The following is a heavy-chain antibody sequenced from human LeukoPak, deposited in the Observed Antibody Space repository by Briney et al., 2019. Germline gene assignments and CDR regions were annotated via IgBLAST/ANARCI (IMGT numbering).Heavy chain of an antibody. CDR2: INHSGST. CDR3: ARGNPISCSSTSCYALGLGY. CDR1: GGSINNYY. V-gene: IGHV4-34*01. D-gene: IGHD2-2*01. J-gene: IGHJ4*02. Sequence: SETLSLTCSVSGGSINNYYWSWIRQPPGKGLEWIGEINHSGSTNYNPSLKSRVTISVDTSKNQFSLKLSSVTAADTAVYYCARGNPISCSSTSCYALGLGYWGQGTLVAVSS.